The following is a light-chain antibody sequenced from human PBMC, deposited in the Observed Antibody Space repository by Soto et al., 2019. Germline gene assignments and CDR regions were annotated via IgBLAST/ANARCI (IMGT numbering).Light chain of an antibody. V-gene: IGLV2-23*01. CDR3: SSYAGDSTLV. CDR1: SSDVGNYNL. CDR2: EAT. J-gene: IGLJ1*01. Sequence: QSALTQRASVSASPGQSITISCTGTSSDVGNYNLVSWFQQHPGKAPKLMIYEATKRPSGVSNRFSGSKSGNTASLTISGLQAEDEADYYCSSYAGDSTLVFGTGTKVTVL.